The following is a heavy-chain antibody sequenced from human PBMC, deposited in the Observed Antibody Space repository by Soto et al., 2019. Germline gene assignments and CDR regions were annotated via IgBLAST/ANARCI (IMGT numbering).Heavy chain of an antibody. Sequence: PGGSLRLSCAASRFTFSSYAMSWVRQAPGKGLEWVSAISGSGGSTYYADSVKGRFTISRDNSKNTLYLQMNSLRAEDTAVYYCAKARGSSWLSFDYWGQGTLVTVSS. CDR2: ISGSGGST. CDR3: AKARGSSWLSFDY. D-gene: IGHD6-13*01. CDR1: RFTFSSYA. V-gene: IGHV3-23*01. J-gene: IGHJ4*02.